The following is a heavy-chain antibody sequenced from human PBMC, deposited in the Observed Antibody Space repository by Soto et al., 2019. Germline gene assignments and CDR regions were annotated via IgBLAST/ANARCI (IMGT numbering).Heavy chain of an antibody. CDR1: GGSVSGGGRS. CDR3: AREIMTLTNDWYFDL. CDR2: IFDSGST. D-gene: IGHD2-8*01. J-gene: IGHJ2*01. Sequence: SETLSLTCTVCGGSVSGGGRSWSWIRQPPGKGLEWIGHIFDSGSTYYNPSLKSRLTISVDTSKNQFSLRLSSVTAADTAVYYCAREIMTLTNDWYFDLWGRGTLVTVSS. V-gene: IGHV4-30-4*01.